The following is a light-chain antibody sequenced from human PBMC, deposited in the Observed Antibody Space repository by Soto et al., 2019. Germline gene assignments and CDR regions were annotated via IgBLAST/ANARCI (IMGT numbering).Light chain of an antibody. J-gene: IGKJ5*01. CDR2: AAS. Sequence: IQMTQSPSYLSASVGDRVTITCRASQDIRKDLAWYQQKPGKAPKXLIYAASNLQSGVPPRFSGSGSGTDFTLTISSLQPEDGATYVCQQSYRTPITFGQGTRLEIK. CDR3: QQSYRTPIT. CDR1: QDIRKD. V-gene: IGKV1-39*01.